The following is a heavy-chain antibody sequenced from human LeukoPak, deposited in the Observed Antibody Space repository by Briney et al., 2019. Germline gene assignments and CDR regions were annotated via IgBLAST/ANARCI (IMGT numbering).Heavy chain of an antibody. CDR3: ASLANILDTAMDDX. CDR2: IYYSGTT. Sequence: SSYWMTWVRQPPGKGLEWIGSIYYSGTTYYNPSLKSRVTISVDTSKNQFSLKLCSVTAADTAVYYCASLANILDTAMDDXWXQGTLVTVSS. CDR1: SSYW. V-gene: IGHV4-39*01. J-gene: IGHJ4*02. D-gene: IGHD5-18*01.